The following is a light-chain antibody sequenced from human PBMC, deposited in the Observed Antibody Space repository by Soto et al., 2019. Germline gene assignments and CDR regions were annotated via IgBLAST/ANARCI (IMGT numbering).Light chain of an antibody. Sequence: QSALTQPASESGSPGQSITISCAGTIRDVGAYNLVSWYQQHPGRAPQLIIYEVRNRPSGISFRFSGSKSGNTASLTISGLQAEDEADYYCSSYTSKSSLIFGGGTKVTVL. V-gene: IGLV2-14*01. CDR3: SSYTSKSSLI. J-gene: IGLJ2*01. CDR1: IRDVGAYNL. CDR2: EVR.